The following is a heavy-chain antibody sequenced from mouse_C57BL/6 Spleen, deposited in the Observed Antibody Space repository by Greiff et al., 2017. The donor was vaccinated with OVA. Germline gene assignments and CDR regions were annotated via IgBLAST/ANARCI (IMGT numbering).Heavy chain of an antibody. D-gene: IGHD2-1*01. J-gene: IGHJ4*01. CDR3: AKREGNYDYYAMDY. Sequence: QVQLQQSGPGLVQPSQSLSITCTVSGFSLTSYGVHWVRQPPGKGLEWLGVIWSGGSTDNNAAFISRLSISKDNSKSQVFFKMNSLQADDTAIYYCAKREGNYDYYAMDYWGQGTSVTVSS. CDR2: IWSGGST. CDR1: GFSLTSYG. V-gene: IGHV2-4*01.